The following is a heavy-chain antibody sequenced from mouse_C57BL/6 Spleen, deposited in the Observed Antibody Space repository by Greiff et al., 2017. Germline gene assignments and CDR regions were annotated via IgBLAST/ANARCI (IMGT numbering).Heavy chain of an antibody. CDR1: GYTFTSYW. CDR3: ARGTYSNY. D-gene: IGHD2-5*01. Sequence: QVQLQQPGAELVRPGSSVKLSCKASGYTFTSYWMDWVKQRPGQGLEWIGNIYPSDSETHYNQKFKDKATLTVDKSSSTAYMQLSSLTSEDSAVYYCARGTYSNYWGQGTTLTVSS. V-gene: IGHV1-61*01. CDR2: IYPSDSET. J-gene: IGHJ2*01.